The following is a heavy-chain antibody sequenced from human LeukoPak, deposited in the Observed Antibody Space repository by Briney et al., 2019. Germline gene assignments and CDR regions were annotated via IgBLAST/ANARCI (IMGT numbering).Heavy chain of an antibody. CDR3: ARAVGDFWSGYSAFDI. CDR1: GGSISSGDYY. Sequence: PSETLSLTCTVSGGSISSGDYYWSWIRQPPGKGLEWIGYIYYSGSIYYNPSLKSRVTISVDTSKNQFSLKLSSVTAADTAVYYCARAVGDFWSGYSAFDIWGQGTMVTVSS. J-gene: IGHJ3*02. V-gene: IGHV4-30-4*08. CDR2: IYYSGSI. D-gene: IGHD3-3*01.